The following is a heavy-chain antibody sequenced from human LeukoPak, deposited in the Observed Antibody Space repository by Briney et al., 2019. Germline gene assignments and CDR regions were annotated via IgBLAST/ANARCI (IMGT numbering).Heavy chain of an antibody. CDR2: INPYTGDT. D-gene: IGHD5-12*01. Sequence: ASVKVSCKASGYTLTGYYIHWVRQAPGQGLEWMGWINPYTGDTNSAQKFQGRVTMTRDTSISTAYMELSRLTSDDSAVYYCARTSHYVDIAATIPYGIYYFDYWGQGTLVTVSS. J-gene: IGHJ4*02. V-gene: IGHV1-2*02. CDR1: GYTLTGYY. CDR3: ARTSHYVDIAATIPYGIYYFDY.